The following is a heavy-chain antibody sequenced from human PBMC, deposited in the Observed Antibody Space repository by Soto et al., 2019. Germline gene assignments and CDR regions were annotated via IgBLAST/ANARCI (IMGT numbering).Heavy chain of an antibody. CDR3: ARDAAVPGESDRFDY. Sequence: SETLSLTCAVSGASVTSNVWWSWVRQPPGKGLEWIGEAYHNGLTDYNPSLKSRVTMSVDTSKNEFSLKLTSSTAADTAIYYCARDAAVPGESDRFDYWGQGTLVTVSS. CDR2: AYHNGLT. J-gene: IGHJ4*02. V-gene: IGHV4-4*02. D-gene: IGHD6-19*01. CDR1: GASVTSNVW.